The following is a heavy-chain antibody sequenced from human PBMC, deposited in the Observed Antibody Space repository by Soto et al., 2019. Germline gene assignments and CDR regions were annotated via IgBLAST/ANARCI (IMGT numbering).Heavy chain of an antibody. CDR1: GDSVSTNSAT. Sequence: SQTLSLTCAISGDSVSTNSATWDWIRQSQSRGLEWLGRTYYRSKWYNDYAVSVKGRITINPDTSNNQLSLQLNSVTPDDTAVYYCARLIGNSWLDSWGQGTLVTSPQ. D-gene: IGHD2-8*01. V-gene: IGHV6-1*01. CDR2: TYYRSKWYN. J-gene: IGHJ5*01. CDR3: ARLIGNSWLDS.